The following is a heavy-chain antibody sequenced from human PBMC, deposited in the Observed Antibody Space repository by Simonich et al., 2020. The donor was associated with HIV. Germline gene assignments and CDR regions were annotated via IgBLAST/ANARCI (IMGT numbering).Heavy chain of an antibody. CDR3: ARRDRELILYFDY. J-gene: IGHJ4*02. V-gene: IGHV4-34*01. D-gene: IGHD3-3*01. CDR1: GGSFSGYY. Sequence: QVQLQQWGAGLLTPSETLSLTCAVYGGSFSGYYWSWIRQPPGKGLEWIGEINHSGITNYKSSLNSRATISVDKSKNQFSLKLSSVTAADTAIYYCARRDRELILYFDYWGQGNLVTVSS. CDR2: INHSGIT.